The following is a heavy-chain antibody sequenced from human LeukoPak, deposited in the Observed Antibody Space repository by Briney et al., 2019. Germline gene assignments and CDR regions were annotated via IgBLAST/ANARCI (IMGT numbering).Heavy chain of an antibody. J-gene: IGHJ5*02. CDR2: IYYSGST. V-gene: IGHV4-59*01. CDR1: GGSISSYY. Sequence: SETLSLTCTVSGGSISSYYWSWIRQPPGKGLEWIGYIYYSGSTNYNPSLKSRVTISVDTSKNQFSLKLSSVTAADTALYYCASSRYYDFWSGQNWFDPWGQGTLVTVSS. CDR3: ASSRYYDFWSGQNWFDP. D-gene: IGHD3-3*01.